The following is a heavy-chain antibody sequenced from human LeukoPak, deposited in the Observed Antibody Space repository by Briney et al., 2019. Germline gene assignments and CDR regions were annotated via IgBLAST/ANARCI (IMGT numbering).Heavy chain of an antibody. CDR2: INSDGSSS. D-gene: IGHD3-22*01. CDR1: GFTFSSYW. CDR3: ARVCYYDSSGYYPYAFDI. Sequence: GGSLRLSCAASGFTFSSYWMHWVRQAPGKGLVWVSRINSDGSSSSYADSVKGRFTISRDNAKNTLYLQMNSLRAEDTAVYYCARVCYYDSSGYYPYAFDIWGQGTVVTVSS. V-gene: IGHV3-74*01. J-gene: IGHJ3*02.